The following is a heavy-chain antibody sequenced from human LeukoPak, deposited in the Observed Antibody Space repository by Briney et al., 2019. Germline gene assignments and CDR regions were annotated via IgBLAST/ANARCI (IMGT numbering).Heavy chain of an antibody. CDR3: ARGAAYSSGWYVWDY. CDR2: IYTSGST. J-gene: IGHJ4*02. D-gene: IGHD6-19*01. CDR1: GGSISSYY. V-gene: IGHV4-4*07. Sequence: SETLSLTCTVSGGSISSYYWSWIRQPPGKGLEWIGRIYTSGSTNYNPSLKSRVTMSVDTSKNQFSLKLSSVTAADTAVYYCARGAAYSSGWYVWDYWGQGTLVTVSS.